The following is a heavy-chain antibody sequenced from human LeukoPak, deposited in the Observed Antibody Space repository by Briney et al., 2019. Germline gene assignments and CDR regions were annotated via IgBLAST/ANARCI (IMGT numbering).Heavy chain of an antibody. J-gene: IGHJ4*02. Sequence: GGSLRLSCAVSGFTFSTYSMNWVRQAPGKGLEWVSYISSSSSTIYYADSVKGRFTISRDNAKNSLYLQMNSLRAEDTAVYYCARDPGYYGGWGQGTLVTVSS. CDR1: GFTFSTYS. CDR3: ARDPGYYGG. CDR2: ISSSSSTI. V-gene: IGHV3-48*01. D-gene: IGHD3-10*01.